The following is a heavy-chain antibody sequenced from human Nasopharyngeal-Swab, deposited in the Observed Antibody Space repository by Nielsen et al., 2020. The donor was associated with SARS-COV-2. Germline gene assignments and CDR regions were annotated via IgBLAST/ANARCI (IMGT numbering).Heavy chain of an antibody. D-gene: IGHD2-21*01. CDR3: ARVVVGTGGYYYYMDV. J-gene: IGHJ6*03. Sequence: GSLRLSCAVYGGSFSGYYWSWLRQPPGKGLEWIGEINHSGSTNYNPSLKSRVTISVDTSKNQFSLKLSSVTAADTAVYYCARVVVGTGGYYYYMDVWGKGTTVTVSS. CDR2: INHSGST. V-gene: IGHV4-34*01. CDR1: GGSFSGYY.